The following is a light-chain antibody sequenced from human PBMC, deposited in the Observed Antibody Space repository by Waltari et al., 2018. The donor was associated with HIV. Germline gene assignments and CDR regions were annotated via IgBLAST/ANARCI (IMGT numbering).Light chain of an antibody. J-gene: IGKJ4*01. Sequence: DIVMTQSPDSLPVSLGERATINCTSSRSILYSSDNRNYLAWYQQKPRQPPKLLISWASTRESGVPDRFSGGGSGRDFTLTITRLQAEDVAVYHCQQYFRIPPTFGGGTKVEIK. CDR1: RSILYSSDNRNY. V-gene: IGKV4-1*01. CDR2: WAS. CDR3: QQYFRIPPT.